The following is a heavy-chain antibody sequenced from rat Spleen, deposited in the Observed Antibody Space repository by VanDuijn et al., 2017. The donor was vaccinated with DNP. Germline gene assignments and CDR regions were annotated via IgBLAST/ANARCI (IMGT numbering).Heavy chain of an antibody. V-gene: IGHV5S23*01. D-gene: IGHD4-3*01. CDR3: VRWNSGHFDY. CDR1: GFTFSAYY. CDR2: IGSPAYAP. Sequence: EVQLVESGGGLVPPGRSLKLSCVVSGFTFSAYYMAWVRQAPAKGLEWVAYIGSPAYAPYYTDSVKGRFAISRDNAKSTLYLQMNSLRSEDMATYYCVRWNSGHFDYWGQGVMVTVSS. J-gene: IGHJ2*01.